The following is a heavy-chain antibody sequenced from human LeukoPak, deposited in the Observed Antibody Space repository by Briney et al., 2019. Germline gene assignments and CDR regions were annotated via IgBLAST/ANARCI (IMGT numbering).Heavy chain of an antibody. D-gene: IGHD1-7*01. Sequence: ASVKVSCKASGYTFTSYGISWVRQAPGQGLEWMGWISAYNGNTNYAQRLQGRVTMTTDTSTSTAYMELRSLRSDDTAVYYCARDWTYNWNYGLFDYWGQGTLVTVSS. CDR1: GYTFTSYG. J-gene: IGHJ4*02. CDR3: ARDWTYNWNYGLFDY. CDR2: ISAYNGNT. V-gene: IGHV1-18*01.